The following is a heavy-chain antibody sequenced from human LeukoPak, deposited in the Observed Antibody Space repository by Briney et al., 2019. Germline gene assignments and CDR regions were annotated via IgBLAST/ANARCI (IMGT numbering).Heavy chain of an antibody. D-gene: IGHD4-17*01. CDR2: IIPILGIA. V-gene: IGHV1-69*04. Sequence: ASVKVSCKASGGTFSSYALSWVRQAPGQGLEWMGRIIPILGIANYAQKFQGRVTITADKSTSTAYMELSSLRSEDTAVYYCARENYGDYGIGATVDYWGQGTLVTVSS. CDR3: ARENYGDYGIGATVDY. J-gene: IGHJ4*02. CDR1: GGTFSSYA.